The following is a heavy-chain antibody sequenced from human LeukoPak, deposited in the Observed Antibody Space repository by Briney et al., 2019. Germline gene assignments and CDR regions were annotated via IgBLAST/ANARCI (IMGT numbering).Heavy chain of an antibody. CDR2: IIPIFGTA. J-gene: IGHJ4*02. CDR3: ARDRDDSSGKFDY. D-gene: IGHD6-19*01. CDR1: GGTFSSYA. V-gene: IGHV1-69*13. Sequence: ASVKVSCKASGGTFSSYAISWVRQAPGQGLEWMGGIIPIFGTANYAQKFQGRVTITADESMSTAYMELSSLRSEDTAVYYCARDRDDSSGKFDYWGQGTLVTVSS.